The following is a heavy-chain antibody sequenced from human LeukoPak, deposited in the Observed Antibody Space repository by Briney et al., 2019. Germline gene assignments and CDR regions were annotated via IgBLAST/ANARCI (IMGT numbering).Heavy chain of an antibody. CDR2: IYYSGST. CDR1: GGSVSSYY. J-gene: IGHJ4*02. V-gene: IGHV4-59*02. Sequence: SETLSLTCTVSGGSVSSYYWSWIRQPPGKGLEWIGYIYYSGSTNYNPSLKSRVTISVDTSKKQFSLKLSSVTAADTAVYYSWSGGYGTQIDYWGQGTLVTVSS. D-gene: IGHD1-26*01. CDR3: WSGGYGTQIDY.